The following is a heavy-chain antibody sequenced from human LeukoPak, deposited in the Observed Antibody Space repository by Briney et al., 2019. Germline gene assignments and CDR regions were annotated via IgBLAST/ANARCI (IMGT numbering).Heavy chain of an antibody. CDR1: GYRFTGYY. CDR3: ARGPVLRVYELDY. J-gene: IGHJ4*02. D-gene: IGHD2-8*01. V-gene: IGHV1-2*02. CDR2: INPNSGGT. Sequence: EASVKVSCKASGYRFTGYYLHWVRQAPGQGLEWMGKINPNSGGTNYAQKFQGRVTMTSDTSSSTAYMELSRLRSDDTAVYYCARGPVLRVYELDYWGQGTLVTVSS.